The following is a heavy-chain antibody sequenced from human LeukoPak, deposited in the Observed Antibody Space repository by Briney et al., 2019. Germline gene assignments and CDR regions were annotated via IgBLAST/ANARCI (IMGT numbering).Heavy chain of an antibody. CDR1: GFTFSNYW. Sequence: PGGSLRLSCAASGFTFSNYWMSWVRQAPGKGLEWVANIKEDGSRNHYVDSVKGRFTISRDNAKNSLYLQMSSLRAEDTAVYYCARQLGGLYDADPYWGQGTLVTVSS. CDR2: IKEDGSRN. CDR3: ARQLGGLYDADPY. D-gene: IGHD6-19*01. V-gene: IGHV3-7*05. J-gene: IGHJ4*02.